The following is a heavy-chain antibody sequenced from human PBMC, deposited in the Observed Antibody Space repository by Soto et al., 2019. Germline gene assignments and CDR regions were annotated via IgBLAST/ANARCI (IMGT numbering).Heavy chain of an antibody. CDR1: GYTFTNYV. D-gene: IGHD5-18*01. Sequence: ASVKVSCKASGYTFTNYVISWVRQAPGQGLEWMGWISASNGNTNYAQRLQGRVTMATDSSTDTAYMELRSLRSDDTAVYYCAREALGYSYGSFDYWGQGTLVTVST. CDR2: ISASNGNT. V-gene: IGHV1-18*04. CDR3: AREALGYSYGSFDY. J-gene: IGHJ4*02.